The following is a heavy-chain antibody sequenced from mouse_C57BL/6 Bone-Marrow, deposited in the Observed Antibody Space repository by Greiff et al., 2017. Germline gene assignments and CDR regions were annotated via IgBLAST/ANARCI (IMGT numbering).Heavy chain of an antibody. V-gene: IGHV1-82*01. CDR3: ARIWSFAY. J-gene: IGHJ3*01. Sequence: VQLQQSGPELVKPGASVKISCKASGYAFSSSWMNWVKQRPGKGLEWIGRIYPGAGDTNYNGKFKGKATLTADKSSSTAYMQLSSLTSEDSAVCFCARIWSFAYWGQGTLVTVSA. CDR1: GYAFSSSW. CDR2: IYPGAGDT. D-gene: IGHD1-1*02.